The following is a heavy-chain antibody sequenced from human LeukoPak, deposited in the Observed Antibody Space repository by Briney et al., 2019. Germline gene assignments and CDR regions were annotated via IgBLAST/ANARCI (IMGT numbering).Heavy chain of an antibody. D-gene: IGHD6-6*01. V-gene: IGHV3-23*01. J-gene: IGHJ4*02. Sequence: PGGSLRLSCAASGFTFSSYARSGVRQAPGKGLEWVSAISGCGFTYYADSVKGRFTISRDNSKNTLYLQMNSLRAEDTAVYYCARGLYSSSPWGQGTLVTVSS. CDR2: ISGCGFT. CDR1: GFTFSSYA. CDR3: ARGLYSSSP.